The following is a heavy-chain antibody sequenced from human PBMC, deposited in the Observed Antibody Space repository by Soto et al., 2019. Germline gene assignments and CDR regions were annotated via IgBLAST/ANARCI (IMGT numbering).Heavy chain of an antibody. J-gene: IGHJ5*02. D-gene: IGHD3-22*01. CDR3: ARASITMIVVVIQNWFDP. CDR1: GGCISSSSYY. CDR2: IYYSGST. Sequence: SGTLYLTSTVSGGCISSSSYYWGWIRQPPGKGLEWIGSIYYSGSTYYNPSLKSRVTISVDTSKNQFSLKLSSVTAADTAVYYCARASITMIVVVIQNWFDPWGQGPLVTVSS. V-gene: IGHV4-39*01.